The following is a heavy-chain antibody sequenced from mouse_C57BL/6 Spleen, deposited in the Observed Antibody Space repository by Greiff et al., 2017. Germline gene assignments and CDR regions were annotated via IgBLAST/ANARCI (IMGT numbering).Heavy chain of an antibody. D-gene: IGHD1-1*01. J-gene: IGHJ2*01. CDR1: GFTFSSYG. CDR3: ARKKVYGGFDY. Sequence: DVHLVESGGDLVKPGGSLKLSCAASGFTFSSYGMSWVRQTPDKRLEWVATISSGGSYTYYPDSVKGRFTISRDNAKNTLYLQMSSLKSEDTAMYYCARKKVYGGFDYWGQGTTLTVSS. CDR2: ISSGGSYT. V-gene: IGHV5-6*01.